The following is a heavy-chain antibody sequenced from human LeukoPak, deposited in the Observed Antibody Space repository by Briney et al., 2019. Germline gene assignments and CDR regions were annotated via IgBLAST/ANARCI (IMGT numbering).Heavy chain of an antibody. J-gene: IGHJ4*02. Sequence: SETLSLTCAVYGGSFSGYYWSWIRQPPGKGLEWIGEINHSGSTNYNPSLKSRVTISVDTSKNQFSLKLSSVTAADTAVYYCAREHSSSWYEYWGQGTLVTVSS. CDR1: GGSFSGYY. D-gene: IGHD6-13*01. V-gene: IGHV4-34*01. CDR3: AREHSSSWYEY. CDR2: INHSGST.